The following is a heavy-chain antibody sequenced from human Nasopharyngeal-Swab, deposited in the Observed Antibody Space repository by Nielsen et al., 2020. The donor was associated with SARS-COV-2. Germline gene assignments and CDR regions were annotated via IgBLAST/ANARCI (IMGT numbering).Heavy chain of an antibody. CDR1: GGSISSYY. CDR3: ARHLSWWLVTSYYFDY. CDR2: IYYSGST. Sequence: SETLSLTCTVSGGSISSYYWSWIRQPPGKGLEWIGSIYYSGSTYYNPSLKSRVTISVDTSKNQFSLKLSSVTAADTAVYYCARHLSWWLVTSYYFDYWGQGTLVTVSS. J-gene: IGHJ4*02. D-gene: IGHD6-19*01. V-gene: IGHV4-59*05.